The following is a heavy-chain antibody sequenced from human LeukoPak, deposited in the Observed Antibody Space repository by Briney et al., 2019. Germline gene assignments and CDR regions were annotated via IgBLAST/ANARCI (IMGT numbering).Heavy chain of an antibody. CDR3: AKDRWLVGFFDY. Sequence: PGGSLRLSCAASGFTFSSYGMSWVRQAPGKGLEWVSAISGSGGSTYYADSVKGRFTISRDNSKNTLYLQMNSLRAEDTAVYYCAKDRWLVGFFDYWGQGTLVTVSS. CDR2: ISGSGGST. CDR1: GFTFSSYG. V-gene: IGHV3-23*01. D-gene: IGHD6-19*01. J-gene: IGHJ4*02.